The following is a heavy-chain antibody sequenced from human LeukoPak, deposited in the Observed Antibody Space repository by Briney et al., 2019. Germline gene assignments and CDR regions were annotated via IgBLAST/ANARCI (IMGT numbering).Heavy chain of an antibody. CDR1: GFTFSNYG. J-gene: IGHJ4*02. CDR3: ARGFSEDYGDYFDY. Sequence: GGSLRLSCAASGFTFSNYGVHWVRQAPGKGLEWVAVISYDGSNKYYADSVKGRFTISRDNSKNTLYLQMNSLRADDTAVYYCARGFSEDYGDYFDYWGQGTLVTVSS. V-gene: IGHV3-33*05. D-gene: IGHD4-17*01. CDR2: ISYDGSNK.